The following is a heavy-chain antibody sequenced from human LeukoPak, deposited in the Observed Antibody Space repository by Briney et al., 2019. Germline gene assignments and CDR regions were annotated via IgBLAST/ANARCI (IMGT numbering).Heavy chain of an antibody. V-gene: IGHV4-30-2*01. CDR1: GGSISSGGYS. J-gene: IGHJ5*02. CDR3: ARAKNQLPRFDP. CDR2: IYHSGST. D-gene: IGHD2-2*01. Sequence: SETLSLTYAVSGGSISSGGYSWSWIRQPPGKGLEWIGYIYHSGSTYYNPSLKSRVTISVDRSKNQFSLKLSSVTAADTAVYYCARAKNQLPRFDPWGQGTLVTVSS.